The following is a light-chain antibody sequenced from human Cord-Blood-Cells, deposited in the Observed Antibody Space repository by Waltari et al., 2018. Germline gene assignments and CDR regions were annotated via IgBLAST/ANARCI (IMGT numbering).Light chain of an antibody. CDR3: QQYGSSPPYT. Sequence: EIVLSQSPRTLSLSPGERSTLSCRASQSVSSSYLDWYQQKPGQAPRLLIYGASSRATGIPDRFSGSGSGTDFTLTISRLEPEDFAVYYCQQYGSSPPYTFGQGTKLEIK. CDR1: QSVSSSY. V-gene: IGKV3-20*01. CDR2: GAS. J-gene: IGKJ2*01.